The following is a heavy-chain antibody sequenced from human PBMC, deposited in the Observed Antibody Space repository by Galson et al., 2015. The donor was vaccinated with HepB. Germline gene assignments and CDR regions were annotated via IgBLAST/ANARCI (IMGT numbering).Heavy chain of an antibody. Sequence: SLRLSCAASGFTFSNSAMSWVRQAPGKGLEWVSAISGSGGSTYSDDSVKGRFTISRDNSKNKLNLQMHILRAETTAVNYCANAIGYSSGWYRARYFQHWGQGTLVTVAS. J-gene: IGHJ1*01. CDR1: GFTFSNSA. V-gene: IGHV3-23*01. D-gene: IGHD6-19*01. CDR2: ISGSGGST. CDR3: ANAIGYSSGWYRARYFQH.